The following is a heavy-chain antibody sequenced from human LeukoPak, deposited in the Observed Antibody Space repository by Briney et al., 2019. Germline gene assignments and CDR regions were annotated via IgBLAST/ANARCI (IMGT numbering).Heavy chain of an antibody. CDR2: IYYSGNA. Sequence: PSETLSLTCTVSGYSISSGNYWSWIRQPPAKGLEWIGYIYYSGNANYSPSFKSRVTISVDTSKNQFSLKLSSVTAADTAVYYCARFQRIQLWYPLDYWGQGTLVTVSS. CDR1: GYSISSGNY. CDR3: ARFQRIQLWYPLDY. D-gene: IGHD5-18*01. J-gene: IGHJ4*02. V-gene: IGHV4-61*01.